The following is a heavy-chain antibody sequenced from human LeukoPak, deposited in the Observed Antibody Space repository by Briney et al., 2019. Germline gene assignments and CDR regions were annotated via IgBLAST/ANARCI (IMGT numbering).Heavy chain of an antibody. J-gene: IGHJ5*02. Sequence: PGGSLRLSCAASGFTFSSYGMHWVRQAPGKGLEWVAFIRYDGSNKYYADSVRGRFTISRDNSKNTLYLQMNSLRAEDTAVYYCARDGKTENYYDSSGYYDWFDPWGQGTLVTVSS. D-gene: IGHD3-22*01. V-gene: IGHV3-30*02. CDR1: GFTFSSYG. CDR2: IRYDGSNK. CDR3: ARDGKTENYYDSSGYYDWFDP.